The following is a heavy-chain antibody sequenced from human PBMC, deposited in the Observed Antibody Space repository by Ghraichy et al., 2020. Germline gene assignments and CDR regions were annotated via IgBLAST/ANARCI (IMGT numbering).Heavy chain of an antibody. D-gene: IGHD2-2*02. CDR1: GFTFSDYY. CDR2: ISSSGSTI. Sequence: GGSLRLSCAASGFTFSDYYMSWIRQAPGKGLEWVSYISSSGSTIYYADSVKGRFTISRDNAKNSLYLQMNSLRAEDTAVYYCARVAVYCSSTSCYTDYYYYGMDVWPRDHGHRLL. CDR3: ARVAVYCSSTSCYTDYYYYGMDV. V-gene: IGHV3-11*04. J-gene: IGHJ6*02.